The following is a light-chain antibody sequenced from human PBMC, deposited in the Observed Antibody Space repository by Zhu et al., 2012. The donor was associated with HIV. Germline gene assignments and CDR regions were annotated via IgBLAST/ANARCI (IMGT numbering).Light chain of an antibody. CDR1: QSVGSSY. J-gene: IGKJ2*01. Sequence: IVLTQSPGTLSLSPGERATLSCRASQSVGSSYLAWYQKKPGQAPRLLIYGASSRATGIPDRFSGSGSGTDFTLTISRLEPEDIAVYYCQQYVSSPPTFGQGPNWRSN. V-gene: IGKV3-20*01. CDR2: GAS. CDR3: QQYVSSPPT.